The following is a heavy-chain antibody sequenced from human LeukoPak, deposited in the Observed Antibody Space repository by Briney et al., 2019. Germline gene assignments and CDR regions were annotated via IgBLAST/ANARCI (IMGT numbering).Heavy chain of an antibody. CDR1: GFNLSSLS. J-gene: IGHJ4*02. Sequence: GGSLRLFCAAYGFNLSSLSMNWVRQAPGKGLEWVSSISSSSSYIHSADSVKGRFTISRDNAMSSLYPQMNSLRAEDTAVYYCARDLYDSGAYSSPIDYWGQGTLVSVSS. CDR3: ARDLYDSGAYSSPIDY. D-gene: IGHD3-22*01. CDR2: ISSSSSYI. V-gene: IGHV3-21*01.